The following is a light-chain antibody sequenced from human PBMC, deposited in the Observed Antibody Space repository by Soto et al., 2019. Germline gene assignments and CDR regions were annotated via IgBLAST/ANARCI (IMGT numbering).Light chain of an antibody. CDR3: SSYTNINTRACV. V-gene: IGLV2-14*01. J-gene: IGLJ1*01. Sequence: QSVLTQPASVSGSPGQSITISCTGTSGDIGSYNRVSWYQQHPGKAPKLIIYAVTDRPSEVSNRFSGSKSGNTASLTISGLQAEDEAEYYCSSYTNINTRACVFGTGTKVTVL. CDR2: AVT. CDR1: SGDIGSYNR.